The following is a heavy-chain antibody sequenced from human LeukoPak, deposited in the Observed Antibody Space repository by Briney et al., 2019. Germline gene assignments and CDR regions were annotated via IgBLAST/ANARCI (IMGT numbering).Heavy chain of an antibody. J-gene: IGHJ4*02. CDR1: GLTFSNAW. CDR3: TTNRGSLRYFDY. Sequence: PGGSLRLSCAASGLTFSNAWMSWVRQAPGKGLEWVGRIKSKTDGGTTDYGAPVKGRFTISRDDSKNTLYLQMNSLKTEDTAVYYCTTNRGSLRYFDYWGQGTLVTVSS. V-gene: IGHV3-15*01. CDR2: IKSKTDGGTT. D-gene: IGHD1-26*01.